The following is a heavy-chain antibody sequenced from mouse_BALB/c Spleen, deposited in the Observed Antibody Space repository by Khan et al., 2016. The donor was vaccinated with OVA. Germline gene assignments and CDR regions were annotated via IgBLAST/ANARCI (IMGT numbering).Heavy chain of an antibody. Sequence: EVQLQESGPGLVKPSQSLSLTCTVTGYSITSDYAWNWIRQFPGNKLEWMGYISYSGSTNYNPDLKSRISITRDTSKNQFFLQLNSVTTEDTATYYCARDGARYTYAMDYWGQGTSVTVSS. V-gene: IGHV3-2*02. D-gene: IGHD1-1*02. CDR3: ARDGARYTYAMDY. J-gene: IGHJ4*01. CDR2: ISYSGST. CDR1: GYSITSDYA.